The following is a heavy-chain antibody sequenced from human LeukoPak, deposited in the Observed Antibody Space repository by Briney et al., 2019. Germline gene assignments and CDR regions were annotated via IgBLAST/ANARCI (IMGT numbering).Heavy chain of an antibody. Sequence: ASVKVSCKASGYTFTSYGISWVRQAPGQGLEWMGWISAYNGNTNYAQKLQGRVTMTTDTSTSTAYMELRSLRSDDTAVYYCARTRAIPTMVRGVRYPWFDPWGQGTLVTVSS. V-gene: IGHV1-18*01. CDR1: GYTFTSYG. CDR3: ARTRAIPTMVRGVRYPWFDP. D-gene: IGHD3-10*01. CDR2: ISAYNGNT. J-gene: IGHJ5*02.